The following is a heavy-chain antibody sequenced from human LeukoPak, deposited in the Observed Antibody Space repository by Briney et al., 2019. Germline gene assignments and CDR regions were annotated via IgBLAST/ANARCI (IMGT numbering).Heavy chain of an antibody. CDR3: ARHYDSTAYSLDY. Sequence: PGGSLRLSCAASGFTFSSYWMTWVRQAPGKGLEWVANIKQDGSQKFYLDSVKGRFTISGDNAKESLFLQMNSLRAEDTAVYYCARHYDSTAYSLDYWGQGTLVTVSS. J-gene: IGHJ4*02. CDR1: GFTFSSYW. CDR2: IKQDGSQK. V-gene: IGHV3-7*01. D-gene: IGHD3-22*01.